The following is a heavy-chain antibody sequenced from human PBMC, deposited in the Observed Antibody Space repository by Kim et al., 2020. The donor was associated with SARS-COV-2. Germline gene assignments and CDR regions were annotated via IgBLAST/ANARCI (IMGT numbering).Heavy chain of an antibody. J-gene: IGHJ5*02. CDR2: IYYSGST. Sequence: SETLSLTCTVSGGSISSYYWSWIRQPPGKGLEWIGYIYYSGSTNYNPSLKSRVTISVDTSKNQFSLKLSSVTAADTAVYYCAQCSGWYESSWFDPWGQGTLVTVSS. CDR1: GGSISSYY. V-gene: IGHV4-59*01. D-gene: IGHD6-19*01. CDR3: AQCSGWYESSWFDP.